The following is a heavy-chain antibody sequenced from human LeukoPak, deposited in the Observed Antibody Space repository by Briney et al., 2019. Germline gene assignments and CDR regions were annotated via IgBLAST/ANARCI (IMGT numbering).Heavy chain of an antibody. CDR1: GFTFSSYW. D-gene: IGHD3-10*01. Sequence: PGGSLRLSCAASGFTFSSYWMHWVRQAPGKGLVWVSRINSDGSTTSYADSVKGRFTISRDNSKNTLYLQMDSLRAEDTAVYYCAKDLGRYHRRINVLRGVEPLVVNTPPGSYMDVWGKGTTVTISS. J-gene: IGHJ6*03. CDR2: INSDGSTT. CDR3: AKDLGRYHRRINVLRGVEPLVVNTPPGSYMDV. V-gene: IGHV3-74*01.